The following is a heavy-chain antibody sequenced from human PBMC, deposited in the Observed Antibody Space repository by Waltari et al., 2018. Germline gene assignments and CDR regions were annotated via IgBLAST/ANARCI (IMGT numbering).Heavy chain of an antibody. CDR3: ARDLSPDCGAGCYLDAFDV. Sequence: VQLVQSWSDVKTPGASVKVSCKLLGYTLKEVPMHWVRQAPGKGREVVANINQEGRKKNYVDSVKGRFTISRDNAMNSLDLQMDSLRAEDTALYYCARDLSPDCGAGCYLDAFDVWGQGTMVTVSS. D-gene: IGHD2-15*01. CDR2: INQEGRKK. V-gene: IGHV3-7*01. J-gene: IGHJ3*01. CDR1: GYTLKEVP.